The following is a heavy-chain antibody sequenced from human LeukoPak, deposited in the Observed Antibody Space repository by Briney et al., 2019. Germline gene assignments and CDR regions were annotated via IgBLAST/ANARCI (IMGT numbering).Heavy chain of an antibody. J-gene: IGHJ4*02. CDR3: AKDGGPYYYDRSGYYDY. Sequence: GRSLRLSCAASGFTFSSYGMHWVRQAPGKGLEWVAVISYDGSNKYYADSVKGRFTISRDNSKNTLYLQMNSLRAEDTAVYYCAKDGGPYYYDRSGYYDYWGQGTLVTVSS. CDR1: GFTFSSYG. CDR2: ISYDGSNK. D-gene: IGHD3-22*01. V-gene: IGHV3-30*18.